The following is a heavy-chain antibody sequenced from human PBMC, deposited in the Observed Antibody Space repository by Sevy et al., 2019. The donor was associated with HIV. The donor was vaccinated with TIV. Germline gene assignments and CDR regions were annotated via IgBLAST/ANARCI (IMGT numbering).Heavy chain of an antibody. CDR2: INSDGSST. V-gene: IGHV3-74*01. CDR1: GFTFSSYW. CDR3: AREHSTVTRSIYYGMDV. Sequence: GGSLRLSCAASGFTFSSYWMHWVRQAPGKGLVWVSRINSDGSSTSYADSVKGRFTISRDNAKNTLYLQMNSLRAEDTVVYYCAREHSTVTRSIYYGMDVWGQGTTVTVSS. J-gene: IGHJ6*02. D-gene: IGHD4-17*01.